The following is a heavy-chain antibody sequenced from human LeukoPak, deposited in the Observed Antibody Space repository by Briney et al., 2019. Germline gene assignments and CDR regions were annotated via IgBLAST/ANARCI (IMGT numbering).Heavy chain of an antibody. Sequence: SETLSLTCTVSGGSISGYFGSWIRQPSGKGLEWIGYIHTIETKYNPSLKSRVSMPIDTSKNQFSLKLSSVTAADTAVYYCARATMIVRPYYYYYMDVWGKGTTVTVSS. D-gene: IGHD3-22*01. CDR2: IHTIET. CDR3: ARATMIVRPYYYYYMDV. V-gene: IGHV4-4*09. J-gene: IGHJ6*03. CDR1: GGSISGYF.